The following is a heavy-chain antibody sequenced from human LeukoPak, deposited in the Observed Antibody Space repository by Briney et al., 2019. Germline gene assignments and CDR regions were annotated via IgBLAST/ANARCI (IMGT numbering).Heavy chain of an antibody. V-gene: IGHV4-61*02. CDR1: GGSISSGSYY. Sequence: PSQTLSLTCTVSGGSISSGSYYWSWIRQPAGKGLEWIGRIYTSGSTNYNPSLKSRVTISVDTSKNQFSLKLSSVTAADTAVYYCARDRGGWWGGLRMLPYYYYMDVWGKGTTVTVSS. CDR3: ARDRGGWWGGLRMLPYYYYMDV. J-gene: IGHJ6*03. CDR2: IYTSGST. D-gene: IGHD2-15*01.